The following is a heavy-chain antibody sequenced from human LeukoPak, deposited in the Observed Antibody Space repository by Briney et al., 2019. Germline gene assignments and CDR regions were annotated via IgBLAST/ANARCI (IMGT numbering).Heavy chain of an antibody. CDR2: ISSNGGST. D-gene: IGHD1-26*01. J-gene: IGHJ4*02. V-gene: IGHV3-64*01. Sequence: GGSLRLSCAASGFTFSSYAMHWVRQAPGKGLEYVSAISSNGGSTYYANSVKGRFTISRDNSKNTLYLQMGSLRAEDMGVYYCARGSGIVGATGDYWGQGTLVTVSS. CDR3: ARGSGIVGATGDY. CDR1: GFTFSSYA.